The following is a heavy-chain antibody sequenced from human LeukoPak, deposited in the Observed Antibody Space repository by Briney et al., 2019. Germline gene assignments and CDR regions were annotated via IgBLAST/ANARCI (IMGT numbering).Heavy chain of an antibody. V-gene: IGHV4-38-2*02. CDR1: GYSISSGYY. CDR3: ARARSGWQNNWFDP. D-gene: IGHD6-19*01. Sequence: SETLSLTCTVSGYSISSGYYWGWIRQPPGKGLDWIGNIYYSGTTYYNPSLKSRVTISVDTSKNQFSLKLSSVTAADTAVYYCARARSGWQNNWFDPWGQGTLVTVSS. CDR2: IYYSGTT. J-gene: IGHJ5*02.